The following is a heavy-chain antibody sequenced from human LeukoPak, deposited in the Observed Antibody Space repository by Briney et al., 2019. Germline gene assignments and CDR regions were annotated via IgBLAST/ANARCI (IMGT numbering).Heavy chain of an antibody. CDR2: ISWNSGSI. J-gene: IGHJ6*02. CDR1: GFTFDDYA. D-gene: IGHD3-10*01. Sequence: GGSLRLSCAASGFTFDDYAMHWVRQAPGKGLEWVSGISWNSGSIGYADSVKGRFTISRDNAKNSLYLQMNSLRAEDTALYYCAKDCGSGSPLAIIYGMDVWGQGTTVTVSS. CDR3: AKDCGSGSPLAIIYGMDV. V-gene: IGHV3-9*01.